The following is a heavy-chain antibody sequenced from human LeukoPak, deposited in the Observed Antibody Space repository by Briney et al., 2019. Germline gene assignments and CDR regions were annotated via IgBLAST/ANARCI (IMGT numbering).Heavy chain of an antibody. CDR2: IYYSGST. J-gene: IGHJ4*02. D-gene: IGHD6-25*01. Sequence: SETLSLTCTVSGGSISSNTYYWGWIRQPPGKGLEWIGSIYYSGSTYYNPSLKSRVTISVDTSKNQFSLKLSSVTAADTAVYYCTAGRSDYFDFWGQGTLATVSS. V-gene: IGHV4-39*01. CDR1: GGSISSNTYY. CDR3: TAGRSDYFDF.